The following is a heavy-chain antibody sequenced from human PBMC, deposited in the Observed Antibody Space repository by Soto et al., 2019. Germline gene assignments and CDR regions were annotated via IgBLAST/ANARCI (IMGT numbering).Heavy chain of an antibody. CDR2: ISGSGGST. D-gene: IGHD7-27*01. Sequence: GGSLRLSCAASGFTFSSYAMSWVRQAPGKGLEWVSAISGSGGSTYYADSVKGRFTISRDNSKNTLYLQMNSLRAEDTAVYYCAKGVNWESYYYMDVWGKGTTVTVSS. CDR1: GFTFSSYA. V-gene: IGHV3-23*01. CDR3: AKGVNWESYYYMDV. J-gene: IGHJ6*03.